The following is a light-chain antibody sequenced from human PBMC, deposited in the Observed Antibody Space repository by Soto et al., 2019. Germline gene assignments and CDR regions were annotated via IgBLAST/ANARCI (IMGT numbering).Light chain of an antibody. Sequence: EIVLTQSPVTLSLSHGEGATLSCRASQSINSFLAWYQQRRGQAPRLLIHGASNRATGIPDRFTGSGSGTDFTLTINRLEPDDFATYHCQQYNSYSVPSFGQGTKVDIK. CDR3: QQYNSYSVPS. V-gene: IGKV3-20*01. CDR2: GAS. CDR1: QSINSF. J-gene: IGKJ1*01.